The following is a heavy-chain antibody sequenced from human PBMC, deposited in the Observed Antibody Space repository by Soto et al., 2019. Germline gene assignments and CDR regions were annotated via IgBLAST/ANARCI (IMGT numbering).Heavy chain of an antibody. CDR3: AQPHLMGRQYDYRSPATASLYHSGLGV. J-gene: IGHJ6*02. V-gene: IGHV1-69*01. D-gene: IGHD3-3*01. CDR1: RGTFNTSP. CDR2: SVPVFGMV. Sequence: QVLLAQSGAEVKKPGSSVKVSCQTSRGTFNTSPISWVRQAPGQGLEWLRDSVPVFGMVNYAQQFQDRLNLTADESTTSVCMEVSKLTPEDTAVYFCAQPHLMGRQYDYRSPATASLYHSGLGVWGQGTTVIVSS.